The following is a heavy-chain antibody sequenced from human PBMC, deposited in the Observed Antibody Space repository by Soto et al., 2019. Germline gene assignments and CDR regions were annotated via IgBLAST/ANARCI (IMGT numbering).Heavy chain of an antibody. Sequence: QVQLVQSGAEVKKPGASVKVSCKASGYTFTSYDINWVRQATGQGLEWMGWMNPNSGNTGYAQKFQGRVTMTRNTSISTAYMELSSLRSEDTAVYYCARGKTPPSYGSYYYYGMDVWGQGTTVTVSS. CDR1: GYTFTSYD. J-gene: IGHJ6*02. V-gene: IGHV1-8*01. CDR2: MNPNSGNT. D-gene: IGHD5-18*01. CDR3: ARGKTPPSYGSYYYYGMDV.